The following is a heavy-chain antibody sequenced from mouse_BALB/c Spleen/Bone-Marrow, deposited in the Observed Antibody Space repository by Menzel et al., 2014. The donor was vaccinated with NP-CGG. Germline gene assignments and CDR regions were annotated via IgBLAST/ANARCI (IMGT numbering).Heavy chain of an antibody. CDR1: GYSFTGNF. J-gene: IGHJ4*01. V-gene: IGHV1-37*01. D-gene: IGHD2-14*01. CDR2: INPYSGDT. CDR3: GTGGGNYGMDY. Sequence: EVKLVESGPELVKPGASVKISCKASGYSFTGNFMNWVKQSHGRSLEWIGRINPYSGDTFYNQKFKGKATLTADKSSATAHMELLSLTSEDSAVYYCGTGGGNYGMDYWGQATSVKVSS.